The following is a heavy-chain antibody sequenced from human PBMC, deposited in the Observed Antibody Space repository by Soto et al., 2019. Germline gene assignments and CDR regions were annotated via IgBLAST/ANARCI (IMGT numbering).Heavy chain of an antibody. CDR1: GDSINNYY. D-gene: IGHD3-3*01. CDR2: IYYSGST. CDR3: ARLVFWSGYYNDYYYMDV. V-gene: IGHV4-59*08. Sequence: PSETLSLTCTVSGDSINNYYWNWIRQPPGKGLEWIGNIYYSGSTNYNPSLKSRVTISVDTSKNQFSLKLSSVTAADTAVYYCARLVFWSGYYNDYYYMDVWGKGTTVTVSS. J-gene: IGHJ6*03.